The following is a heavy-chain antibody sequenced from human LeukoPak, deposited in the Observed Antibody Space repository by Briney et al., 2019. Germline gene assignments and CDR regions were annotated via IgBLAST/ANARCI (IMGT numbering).Heavy chain of an antibody. J-gene: IGHJ4*02. Sequence: GSLRLSCAASGFTFSSYAMSWVCQAPGKGLEWVSAISGSGGSTYYADSVKGRFTISRDNSKNTLYLQMNSLRAEDTAVYYCAKEGTVVRESDYWGQGTLVTVSS. CDR1: GFTFSSYA. D-gene: IGHD4-23*01. V-gene: IGHV3-23*01. CDR2: ISGSGGST. CDR3: AKEGTVVRESDY.